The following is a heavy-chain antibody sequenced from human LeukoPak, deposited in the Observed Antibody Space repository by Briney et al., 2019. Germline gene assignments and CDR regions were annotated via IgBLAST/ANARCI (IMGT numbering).Heavy chain of an antibody. J-gene: IGHJ2*01. CDR2: IRSSGDST. D-gene: IGHD3-22*01. CDR3: TREKSVVVPSSYYYFDV. V-gene: IGHV3-23*01. Sequence: RGSLRLSCAASGFTFSSYGMSWVRQAPGKGLEWVSGIRSSGDSTYYADSVKGRFTISRDNSKNTLYLQMDSLRVEDTAMYFCTREKSVVVPSSYYYFDVWGRGTLVTVAS. CDR1: GFTFSSYG.